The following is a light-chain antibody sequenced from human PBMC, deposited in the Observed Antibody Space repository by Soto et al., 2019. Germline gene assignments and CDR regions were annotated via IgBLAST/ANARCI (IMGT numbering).Light chain of an antibody. CDR3: QQRYSNPIT. CDR2: AAS. CDR1: QGISSY. V-gene: IGKV1-8*01. J-gene: IGKJ5*01. Sequence: AIRMTQSQSSFSASTGDRVTITCRASQGISSYLAWYQQKTGKDPKLLIYAASTLQSGVPSRFSGSGSGTDFTLTISSLQPEDSATYYCQQRYSNPITFGQGTRLEIK.